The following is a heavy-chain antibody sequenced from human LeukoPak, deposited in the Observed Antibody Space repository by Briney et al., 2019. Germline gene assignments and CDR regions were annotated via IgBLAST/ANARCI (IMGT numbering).Heavy chain of an antibody. CDR2: IYYSGST. Sequence: SETLSLTCTVSGGSISSGGYYWSWIRQHPGKGLEWIGYIYYSGSTYYNPSLKSRVTISVDTSKNQFSLKLSSVTAADTAVYYCARAADVDTAMVRWGQGTLVTVSS. CDR1: GGSISSGGYY. CDR3: ARAADVDTAMVR. J-gene: IGHJ4*02. D-gene: IGHD5-18*01. V-gene: IGHV4-31*03.